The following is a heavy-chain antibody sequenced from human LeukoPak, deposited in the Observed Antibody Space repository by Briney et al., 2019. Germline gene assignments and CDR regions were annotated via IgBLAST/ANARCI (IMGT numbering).Heavy chain of an antibody. Sequence: GGSRRLSCAASGFTFSSYEMNWVRQGPGKGLEWVSYISSSGSTIYYADSVKGRFTISRDNAKNSLYLQMNSLRAEDTAVYYCARGGYDFWSGYPLDYWGQGTLVTVSS. D-gene: IGHD3-3*01. CDR3: ARGGYDFWSGYPLDY. CDR1: GFTFSSYE. CDR2: ISSSGSTI. V-gene: IGHV3-48*03. J-gene: IGHJ4*02.